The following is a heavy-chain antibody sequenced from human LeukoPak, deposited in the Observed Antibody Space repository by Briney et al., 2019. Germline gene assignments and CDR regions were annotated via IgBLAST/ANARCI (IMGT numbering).Heavy chain of an antibody. CDR1: GFTFSNYW. CDR2: IKTDGSGT. D-gene: IGHD6-19*01. CDR3: AKVVGLQWLVRANFDY. V-gene: IGHV3-74*01. Sequence: GGSLRLSCAASGFTFSNYWMHWFRQAPGKGLVWVSRIKTDGSGTGYADSVKGRFTISRDNSKNTLYLQMNSLRAEDTAVYYCAKVVGLQWLVRANFDYWGQGTLVTVSS. J-gene: IGHJ4*02.